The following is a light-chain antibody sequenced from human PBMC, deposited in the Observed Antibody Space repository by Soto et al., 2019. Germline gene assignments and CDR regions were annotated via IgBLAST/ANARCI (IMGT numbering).Light chain of an antibody. Sequence: DIQMTQSPSSLSASVGDRVTITCQASQDISNYLNWYQQKPGKAPKLLIYDASNLETGVPSRFSGSGSGTDFTFTISSLQPEDIATYYCQQYVTLPLTSGQGTRLEI. CDR3: QQYVTLPLT. V-gene: IGKV1-33*01. J-gene: IGKJ5*01. CDR2: DAS. CDR1: QDISNY.